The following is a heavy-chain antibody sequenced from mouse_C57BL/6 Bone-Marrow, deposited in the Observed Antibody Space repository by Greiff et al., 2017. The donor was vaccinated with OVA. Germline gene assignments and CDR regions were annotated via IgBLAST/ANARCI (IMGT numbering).Heavy chain of an antibody. D-gene: IGHD1-1*01. CDR3: AKKGGYYYGSDYAMDY. Sequence: VMLVESGPGLVQPSQSLSITCTVSGFSLTSYGVHWVRQSPGKGLEWLGVIWRGGSTDYNAAFMSRLSITKDNSKSQVFFKMNSLQADDTAIYYCAKKGGYYYGSDYAMDYWGQGTSVTVSS. CDR2: IWRGGST. CDR1: GFSLTSYG. J-gene: IGHJ4*01. V-gene: IGHV2-5*01.